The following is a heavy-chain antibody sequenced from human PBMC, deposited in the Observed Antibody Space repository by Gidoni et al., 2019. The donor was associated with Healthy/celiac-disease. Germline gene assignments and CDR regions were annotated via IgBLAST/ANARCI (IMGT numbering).Heavy chain of an antibody. CDR3: ARWNWEIDAFDI. CDR1: GFTFSSYW. J-gene: IGHJ3*02. V-gene: IGHV3-7*01. Sequence: EVQLVESGGGLVQPGGSLSLSCAASGFTFSSYWMSWVRQAPGKGLECVANIKQDGSEKYYVDSVKGRFTISRDNAKNSLYLQMNSLRAEDTAVYYCARWNWEIDAFDIWGQGTMVTVSS. D-gene: IGHD1-1*01. CDR2: IKQDGSEK.